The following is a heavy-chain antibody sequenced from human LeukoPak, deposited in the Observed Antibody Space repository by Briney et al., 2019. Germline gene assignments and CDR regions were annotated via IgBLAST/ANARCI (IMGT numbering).Heavy chain of an antibody. D-gene: IGHD5-12*01. V-gene: IGHV3-23*01. CDR3: AKDEYSGYDFGALYYYYGMDV. CDR1: GFTFSSYA. J-gene: IGHJ6*02. CDR2: ISGSGGST. Sequence: GGSLRLSCAASGFTFSSYAMSWVRQAPGKGLEWVSAISGSGGSTYYADSVKGRFDISRDNSKNTLYLQMNSLRAEDTAVYYCAKDEYSGYDFGALYYYYGMDVWGQGTTVTVSS.